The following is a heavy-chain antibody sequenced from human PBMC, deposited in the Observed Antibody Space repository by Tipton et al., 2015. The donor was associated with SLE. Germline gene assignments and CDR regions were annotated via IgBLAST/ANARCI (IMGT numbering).Heavy chain of an antibody. J-gene: IGHJ4*02. CDR2: ISSSGSTI. D-gene: IGHD3-22*01. Sequence: SLRLSCAASGFTFSSYEMNWVRQAPGKGLEWVSYISSSGSTIYYADSVKGRFTISRDNAKNSLYLQMNSLRAEDTAVYYCARVKYSHYYDSSGYYSGGLNYWGQGTLVTVSS. CDR1: GFTFSSYE. CDR3: ARVKYSHYYDSSGYYSGGLNY. V-gene: IGHV3-48*03.